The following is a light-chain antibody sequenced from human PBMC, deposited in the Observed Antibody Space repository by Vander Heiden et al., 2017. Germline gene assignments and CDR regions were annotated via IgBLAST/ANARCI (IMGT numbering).Light chain of an antibody. Sequence: DIQMTQSPSSLSPSVVDGVTIICRASQSINNFLNWYQQKPGQAPKLLIYGATTLQSGVPSRCSGSGSGTDFTLTIRSLQPEDFATYYCQQTYSSPQWTFGQGTKVEI. J-gene: IGKJ1*01. CDR3: QQTYSSPQWT. CDR2: GAT. CDR1: QSINNF. V-gene: IGKV1-39*01.